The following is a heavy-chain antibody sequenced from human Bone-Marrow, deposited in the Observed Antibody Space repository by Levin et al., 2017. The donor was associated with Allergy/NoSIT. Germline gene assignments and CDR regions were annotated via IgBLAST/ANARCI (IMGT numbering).Heavy chain of an antibody. CDR1: GFTFSSYS. V-gene: IGHV3-48*01. CDR3: ARVRGQWLSIDAFDI. D-gene: IGHD6-19*01. Sequence: PGGSLRLSCAASGFTFSSYSMNWVRQAPGKGLEWVSYISSSSSTIYYADSVKGRFTISRDNAKNSLYLQMNSLRAEDTAVYYCARVRGQWLSIDAFDIWGQGTMVTVSS. CDR2: ISSSSSTI. J-gene: IGHJ3*02.